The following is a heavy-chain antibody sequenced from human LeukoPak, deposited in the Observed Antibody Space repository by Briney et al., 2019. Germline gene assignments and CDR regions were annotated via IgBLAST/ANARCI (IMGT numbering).Heavy chain of an antibody. V-gene: IGHV4-4*07. Sequence: SETLSLTCNVSGGSFSPYFWSWIRQLAGKGLEWIGRIHDNGDSNQNPSLKSRITMALDTSTNQVSLKLTSVTAADTAVYYCARAPSGCGGTCPSDHWGPGTLVTVSS. CDR1: GGSFSPYF. CDR2: IHDNGDS. D-gene: IGHD2-15*01. J-gene: IGHJ5*02. CDR3: ARAPSGCGGTCPSDH.